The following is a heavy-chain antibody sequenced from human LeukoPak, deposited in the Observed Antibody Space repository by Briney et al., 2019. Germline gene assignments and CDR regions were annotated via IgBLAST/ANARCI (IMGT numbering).Heavy chain of an antibody. Sequence: PGGSLRLSCAASAFTFSDYSMNWVRQAPRKGLEWISYISGRSSTIYYADSVRGRFTISRDNAKNSMYLQMNSLRAEDTAVYYCARDRLTSGSYFFDYWGQGTLVTVSS. CDR2: ISGRSSTI. D-gene: IGHD1-26*01. V-gene: IGHV3-48*01. J-gene: IGHJ4*02. CDR3: ARDRLTSGSYFFDY. CDR1: AFTFSDYS.